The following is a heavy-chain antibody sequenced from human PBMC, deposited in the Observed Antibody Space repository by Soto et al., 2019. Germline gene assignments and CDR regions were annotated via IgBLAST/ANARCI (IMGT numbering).Heavy chain of an antibody. CDR2: IIPILGLQ. Sequence: QVQLVQSGAEVKKPGSSVKVSCKASGGTLSSYPINWVRQAPGQGLEWMGRIIPILGLQNYAEKFQGRLTITADKTTPTAYVELSSLRSEDTAVYYCAGPFADSGSYFWFDPWGQGTLVTVSS. D-gene: IGHD3-10*01. CDR1: GGTLSSYP. J-gene: IGHJ5*02. V-gene: IGHV1-69*02. CDR3: AGPFADSGSYFWFDP.